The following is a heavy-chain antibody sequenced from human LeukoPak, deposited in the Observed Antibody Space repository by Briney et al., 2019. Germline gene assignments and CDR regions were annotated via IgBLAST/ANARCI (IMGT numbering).Heavy chain of an antibody. CDR1: GGTFSSYA. Sequence: ASVKVSCKASGGTFSSYAISWVRQAPGQGLEWMGGIIPIFGTANYAQKFQGRVTITADESTSTAYMELSSLRSEDTAIYYCVRQCSSSCFDYWGQGTLVTVSS. CDR2: IIPIFGTA. D-gene: IGHD2-2*01. CDR3: VRQCSSSCFDY. V-gene: IGHV1-69*13. J-gene: IGHJ4*02.